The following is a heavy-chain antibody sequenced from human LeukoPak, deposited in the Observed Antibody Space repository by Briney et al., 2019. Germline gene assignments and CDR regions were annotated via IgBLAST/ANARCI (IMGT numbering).Heavy chain of an antibody. D-gene: IGHD2-2*01. CDR2: IYTSGST. CDR1: GGSISSYY. CDR3: ARVGYCSSTSCYDAFDI. J-gene: IGHJ3*02. Sequence: SETLSPTCTVSGGSISSYYWSWIRQPAGKGLEWIGRIYTSGSTNYNPSLKSRVTMSVDTSKNQFSLKLSSVTAADTAVYYCARVGYCSSTSCYDAFDIWGQGTMVTVSS. V-gene: IGHV4-4*07.